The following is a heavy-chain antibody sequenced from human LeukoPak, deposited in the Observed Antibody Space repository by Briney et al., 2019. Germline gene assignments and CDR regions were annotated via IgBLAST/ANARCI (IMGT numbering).Heavy chain of an antibody. V-gene: IGHV4-4*07. Sequence: PSETLSLTCTVSGGSISSYYWSWIRQPAGKGLEWIGRIYTSGSTNYNPSLKSRVTMSVDTSKNQFSLKLSSVPAADTAVYYCAAGSGSPYYYYYGMDVWGQGPTVTVSS. D-gene: IGHD3-10*01. CDR3: AAGSGSPYYYYYGMDV. CDR1: GGSISSYY. J-gene: IGHJ6*02. CDR2: IYTSGST.